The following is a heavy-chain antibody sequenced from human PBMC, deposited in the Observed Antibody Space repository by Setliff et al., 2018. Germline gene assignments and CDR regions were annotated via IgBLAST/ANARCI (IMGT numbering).Heavy chain of an antibody. CDR3: ARAPRLERILPTFDY. CDR1: DYAFVSYG. D-gene: IGHD3-3*01. J-gene: IGHJ4*02. Sequence: GASVKVSCKASDYAFVSYGLSWMRQAPGQGLEWLGWISAYTGKADYAHNFQDRLTMTTDTSTNTAYMELRSLTSDDTAVYFCARAPRLERILPTFDYWGQGTPVTVSS. CDR2: ISAYTGKA. V-gene: IGHV1-18*01.